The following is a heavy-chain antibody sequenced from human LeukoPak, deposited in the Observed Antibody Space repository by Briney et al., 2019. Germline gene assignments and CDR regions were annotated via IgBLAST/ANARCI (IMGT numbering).Heavy chain of an antibody. CDR3: ARDRDGYTPTAFDY. CDR1: GFTFSTYG. J-gene: IGHJ4*02. V-gene: IGHV3-30*02. CDR2: IRYDGSNK. D-gene: IGHD5-24*01. Sequence: GGSLRLSCAASGFTFSTYGMHWVRQAPGKGLEWVAFIRYDGSNKYYADSVKGRFTISRDNSKNTLYLQMNSLRAEDTAVYYCARDRDGYTPTAFDYWGQGTLVTVSS.